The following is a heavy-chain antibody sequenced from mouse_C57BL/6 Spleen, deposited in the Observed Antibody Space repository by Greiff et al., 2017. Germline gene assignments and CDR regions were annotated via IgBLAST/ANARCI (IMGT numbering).Heavy chain of an antibody. CDR2: IDPNSGGT. Sequence: QVQLQQPGAELVKPGASVKLSCKASGYTFTSYWMHWVKQRPGRGLEWIGRIDPNSGGTNYNEKFKSKATLTVDKPSSTAYMHLSSLTSEGSAVYDCARYGLYYNGSSPWYFDVWGTGTTVTVSS. CDR1: GYTFTSYW. V-gene: IGHV1-72*01. D-gene: IGHD1-1*01. CDR3: ARYGLYYNGSSPWYFDV. J-gene: IGHJ1*03.